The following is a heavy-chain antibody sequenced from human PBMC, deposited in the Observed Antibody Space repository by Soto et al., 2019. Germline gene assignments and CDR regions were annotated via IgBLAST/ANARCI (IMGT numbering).Heavy chain of an antibody. Sequence: QITLKESGPTLVKPTQTLTLTCTFSGFSLSTSGVGVGWIRQPPGKALEWLALIYWNDDKRYSPSLKSRLTITKDTSKNQVVLTMTNMDPVDTATYYCAHREASDEGAQLFDYWGQGTLVTVSS. CDR3: AHREASDEGAQLFDY. V-gene: IGHV2-5*01. J-gene: IGHJ4*02. CDR1: GFSLSTSGVG. CDR2: IYWNDDK. D-gene: IGHD1-1*01.